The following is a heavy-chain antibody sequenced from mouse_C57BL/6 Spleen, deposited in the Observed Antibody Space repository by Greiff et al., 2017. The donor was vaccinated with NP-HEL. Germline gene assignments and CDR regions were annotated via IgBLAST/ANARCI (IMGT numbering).Heavy chain of an antibody. CDR3: AGDYGSSPWYFDY. D-gene: IGHD1-1*01. V-gene: IGHV5-4*03. CDR2: ISDGGSYT. J-gene: IGHJ2*01. CDR1: GFTFSSYA. Sequence: DVKLVESGGGLVKPGGSLKLSCAASGFTFSSYAMSWVRQTPEKRLEWVATISDGGSYTYYPDNVKGRFTISRDNAKNNLYLQMSHLKSEDTAMYYCAGDYGSSPWYFDYWGQGTTLTVSS.